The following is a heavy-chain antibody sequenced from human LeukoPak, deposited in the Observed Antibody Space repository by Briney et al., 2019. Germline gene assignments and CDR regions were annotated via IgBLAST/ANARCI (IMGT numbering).Heavy chain of an antibody. CDR3: ARLRSGSYRRGSFGFDY. D-gene: IGHD1-26*01. CDR1: GGSISSSSYY. Sequence: SETLSLTCTVSGGSISSSSYYWGWIRQPPGKGLEWIGNTFYSGSTYYSPSLKSRVTISLDTSRNQFSLKLTSVTAADTAVYYCARLRSGSYRRGSFGFDYWGQGTLVTVSS. CDR2: TFYSGST. J-gene: IGHJ4*02. V-gene: IGHV4-39*07.